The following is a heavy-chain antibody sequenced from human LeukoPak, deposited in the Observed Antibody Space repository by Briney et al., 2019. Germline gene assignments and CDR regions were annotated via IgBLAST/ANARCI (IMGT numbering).Heavy chain of an antibody. J-gene: IGHJ6*02. V-gene: IGHV3-64D*09. CDR2: T. CDR3: VRGYSFGPYGMDV. Sequence: QTGGSLRLSCSASGFPFSSYAMHWVRQAPGKGLEYVCTYYADSVKGRFTISRDNPKNTLYLQMSSLRAEDTAVYFCVRGYSFGPYGMDVWGQGTTVTVSS. D-gene: IGHD2-15*01. CDR1: GFPFSSYA.